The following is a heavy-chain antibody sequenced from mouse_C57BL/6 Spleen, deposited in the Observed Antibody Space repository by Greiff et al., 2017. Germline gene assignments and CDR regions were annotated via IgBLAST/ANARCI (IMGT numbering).Heavy chain of an antibody. V-gene: IGHV1-55*01. CDR2: IYPGSGST. J-gene: IGHJ4*01. Sequence: QVQLQQPGAELVKPGASVKMSCKASGYTFTSYWVTWVKQSPGQGLEWIGDIYPGSGSTNYTEQFKSKATLTVDTSSSTAYIQLSSLTSADSAVYYCARGYGHLFYDIDYWGQGTTVTVSS. CDR3: ARGYGHLFYDIDY. D-gene: IGHD2-10*02. CDR1: GYTFTSYW.